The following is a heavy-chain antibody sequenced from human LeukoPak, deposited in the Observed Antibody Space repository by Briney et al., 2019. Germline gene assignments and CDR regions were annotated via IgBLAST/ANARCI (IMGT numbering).Heavy chain of an antibody. Sequence: PSQTLSLTCTVSGGSISSGSYYWSWIRQPAGKGLEWIGRIYTSGSTNYNPSLKSRVTISVDTSKNQFSLRLSSVTAADTAVYYCALGADGYCSSTSCYANFDYWGQGTLVTVSS. D-gene: IGHD2-2*03. CDR1: GGSISSGSYY. V-gene: IGHV4-61*02. J-gene: IGHJ4*02. CDR2: IYTSGST. CDR3: ALGADGYCSSTSCYANFDY.